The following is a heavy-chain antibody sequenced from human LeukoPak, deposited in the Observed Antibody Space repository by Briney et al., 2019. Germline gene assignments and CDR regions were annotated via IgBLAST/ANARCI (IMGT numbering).Heavy chain of an antibody. CDR2: IIPILGIA. D-gene: IGHD1-1*01. CDR1: GGTFRRYA. CDR3: ARLERPDFDY. Sequence: GSSVPVSRQASGGTFRRYALSWVRQAPGKGLAWVGRIIPILGIANYAQKFQGRVTITADKSTSTAYMELSSLRSEDADVYYCARLERPDFDYWGQGTLVTVSS. J-gene: IGHJ4*02. V-gene: IGHV1-69*04.